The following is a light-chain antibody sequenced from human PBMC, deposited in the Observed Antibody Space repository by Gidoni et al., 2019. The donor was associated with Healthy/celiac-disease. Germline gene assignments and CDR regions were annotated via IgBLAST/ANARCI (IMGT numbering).Light chain of an antibody. Sequence: EIVLTQHPGTLSLSPGERASLSCRASQSVISSYLTGYQHKPGQAPRLLIYGASSRATGIPDRFSGSGSGTDFTLTLSRLEPEDFAVYYCQQYGSSPLTFXGXTKVEIK. CDR1: QSVISSY. J-gene: IGKJ4*01. CDR3: QQYGSSPLT. CDR2: GAS. V-gene: IGKV3-20*01.